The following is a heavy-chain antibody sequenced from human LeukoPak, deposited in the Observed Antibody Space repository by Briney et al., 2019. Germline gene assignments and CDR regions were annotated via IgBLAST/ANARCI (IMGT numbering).Heavy chain of an antibody. CDR3: AKDHTPSGWELSYFDY. V-gene: IGHV3-21*01. CDR2: ISSSSSYI. CDR1: GFTFSSYS. J-gene: IGHJ4*02. D-gene: IGHD1-26*01. Sequence: PGGSLRLSCAASGFTFSSYSMNWVRQAPGKGLEWVPSISSSSSYIYYADSVKGRFTIPRDNSKNTLYLQMNSLRAEDTAVYYCAKDHTPSGWELSYFDYWGQGTLVTVSS.